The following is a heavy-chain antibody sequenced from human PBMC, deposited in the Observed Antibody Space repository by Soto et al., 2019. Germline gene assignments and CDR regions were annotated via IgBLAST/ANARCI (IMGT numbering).Heavy chain of an antibody. J-gene: IGHJ6*02. CDR3: ARDQSYYGMDV. CDR1: GFTFSSYS. V-gene: IGHV3-21*01. CDR2: ISSSSYI. Sequence: GGSLRLSCAASGFTFSSYSVNWVRQAPGKGLEWVSSISSSSYIYYADSVKGRFTISRDNAKNSLYLQMNSLRAEDTAVYYCARDQSYYGMDVWGQGTTVTVSS.